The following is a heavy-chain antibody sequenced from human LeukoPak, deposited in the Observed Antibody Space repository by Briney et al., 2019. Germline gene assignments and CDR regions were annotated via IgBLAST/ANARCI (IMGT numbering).Heavy chain of an antibody. D-gene: IGHD6-19*01. CDR3: ARAQWLVLGGDY. J-gene: IGHJ4*02. CDR2: ISYDGSNK. V-gene: IGHV3-30*03. Sequence: PGRPLRLSCAASGFTFSSYGMHWVRQAPGKGLEWVAVISYDGSNKYYADSVKGRFTISRDNSKNTLYLQMNSLRVEDTAVYYCARAQWLVLGGDYWGQGTLVTVSS. CDR1: GFTFSSYG.